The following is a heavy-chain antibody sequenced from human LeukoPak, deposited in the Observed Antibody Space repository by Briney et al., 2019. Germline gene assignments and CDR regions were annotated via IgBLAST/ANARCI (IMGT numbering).Heavy chain of an antibody. V-gene: IGHV4-59*06. J-gene: IGHJ4*02. CDR2: IYYSGST. CDR1: GDSMSSYY. Sequence: SETLSLTCTVSGDSMSSYYWSWIRQHPGKGLEWIGYIYYSGSTYYNPSLKSRVTISVDTSKNQFSLKLSSVTAADTAVYYCARGAKGDSSGYPDYWGQGTLVTVSS. CDR3: ARGAKGDSSGYPDY. D-gene: IGHD3-22*01.